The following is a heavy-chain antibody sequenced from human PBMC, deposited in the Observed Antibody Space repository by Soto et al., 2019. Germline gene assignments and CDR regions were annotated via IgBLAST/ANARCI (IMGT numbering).Heavy chain of an antibody. CDR3: ARVGRVVVAARWDAFDI. CDR1: GGSISSGGYY. V-gene: IGHV4-31*03. D-gene: IGHD2-15*01. CDR2: IYYSGST. Sequence: SETLSLTCTVSGGSISSGGYYWSWIRQHPGKGLEWIGYIYYSGSTYYNPSLKSRVTISVDTSKNQFSLKLSSVTAADTAVYYCARVGRVVVAARWDAFDIWGQGTMVTVSS. J-gene: IGHJ3*02.